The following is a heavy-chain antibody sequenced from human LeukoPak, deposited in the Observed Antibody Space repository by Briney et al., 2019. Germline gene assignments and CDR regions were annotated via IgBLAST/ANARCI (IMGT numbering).Heavy chain of an antibody. Sequence: GGSLRLSCAASGFTFSSYAMHWVRQAPGEGLQWVAVISYDGGNAYYADSVKGRFTISRDNSKSTLYLQMNSLRTEDTAVYYCAGSLDYWGQGTLVTVFS. CDR2: ISYDGGNA. D-gene: IGHD6-13*01. CDR1: GFTFSSYA. J-gene: IGHJ4*02. CDR3: AGSLDY. V-gene: IGHV3-30-3*01.